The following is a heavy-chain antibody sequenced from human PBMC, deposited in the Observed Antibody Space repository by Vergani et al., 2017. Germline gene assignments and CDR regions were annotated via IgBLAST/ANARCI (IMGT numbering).Heavy chain of an antibody. CDR2: TYYSGST. Sequence: QVQLQESGPGLVKPSQTLSLTCTVSGGSISSGDYYWSWIRQPXGKGLEWIGYTYYSGSTYYNPSLKSRVTISVDTSKNQFSLKLSSVTAADTAVYYCARGYYDSSGYYYYTAFDIWGQGTMVTVSS. V-gene: IGHV4-30-4*01. D-gene: IGHD3-22*01. CDR1: GGSISSGDYY. CDR3: ARGYYDSSGYYYYTAFDI. J-gene: IGHJ3*02.